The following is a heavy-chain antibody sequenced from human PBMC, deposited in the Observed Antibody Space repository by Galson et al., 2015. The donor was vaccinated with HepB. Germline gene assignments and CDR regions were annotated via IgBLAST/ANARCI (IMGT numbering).Heavy chain of an antibody. CDR3: AREVPIQLWSSMPNAFDI. CDR1: GFTFSSYA. CDR2: ISYDGSNK. J-gene: IGHJ3*02. V-gene: IGHV3-30-3*01. D-gene: IGHD5-18*01. Sequence: SLRLSCAASGFTFSSYAMHWVRQAPGKGLEWVTVISYDGSNKYYADSVKGRFTISRDNSKNTLYLQMNSLRAEDTAVYYCAREVPIQLWSSMPNAFDIWGQGTMVTVSS.